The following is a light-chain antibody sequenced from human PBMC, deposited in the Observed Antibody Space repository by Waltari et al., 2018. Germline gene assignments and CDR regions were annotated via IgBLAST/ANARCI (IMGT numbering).Light chain of an antibody. Sequence: QSALTQPPSASGSPGQSVTISCTGTSSDVGRYTYVPWYQQHPGKAPKLMIYEVSKRPSGVPDRFSGSKSGNTASLTVSGLQAEDEADYYCSSYAGRNNIVLFGGGTKLTVL. CDR3: SSYAGRNNIVL. CDR1: SSDVGRYTY. J-gene: IGLJ2*01. V-gene: IGLV2-8*01. CDR2: EVS.